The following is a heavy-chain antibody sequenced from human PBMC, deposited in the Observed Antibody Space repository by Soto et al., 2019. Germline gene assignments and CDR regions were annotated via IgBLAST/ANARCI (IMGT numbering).Heavy chain of an antibody. CDR3: ARDLAAGDH. Sequence: QVQLVQSGAEVKKPGASVKLSCRTSGYTFTHYYIHWVRQAPGQGLEWLGIINPASGSTNYAQDCQGRGTLTMYTSTTTVNMDLSGLRAEDTAIFYCARDLAAGDHWGQGTLVTVCS. CDR1: GYTFTHYY. J-gene: IGHJ4*02. V-gene: IGHV1-46*01. D-gene: IGHD6-13*01. CDR2: INPASGST.